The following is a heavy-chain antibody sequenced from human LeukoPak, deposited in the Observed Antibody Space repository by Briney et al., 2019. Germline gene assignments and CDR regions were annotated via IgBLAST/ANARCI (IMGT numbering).Heavy chain of an antibody. D-gene: IGHD3-3*01. V-gene: IGHV3-21*01. CDR3: ARVLAYYDFWSGYSDY. Sequence: GGSLRLSCAASGFTFSSYAMNWVRQAPGRGLEWVSSIGSSSSYIYYADSMKGRFTISRDNAKKSLYLQMNSLRAEDTAVYYCARVLAYYDFWSGYSDYWGQGTLVTVSS. CDR2: IGSSSSYI. J-gene: IGHJ4*02. CDR1: GFTFSSYA.